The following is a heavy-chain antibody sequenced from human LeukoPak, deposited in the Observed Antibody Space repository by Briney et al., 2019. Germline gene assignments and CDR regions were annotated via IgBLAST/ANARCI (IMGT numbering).Heavy chain of an antibody. CDR1: GFTFSSYS. CDR3: ARVVDSSSWSPHLLRDYYGMDV. V-gene: IGHV3-21*01. CDR2: ISSSSSYI. D-gene: IGHD6-13*01. Sequence: GGSLRLSCAASGFTFSSYSMNWVRQAPGKGPEWVSSISSSSSYIYYADSVKGRFTISRDNAKNSLYLQMNSLRAEDTAVYYCARVVDSSSWSPHLLRDYYGMDVWGQGTTVTVSS. J-gene: IGHJ6*02.